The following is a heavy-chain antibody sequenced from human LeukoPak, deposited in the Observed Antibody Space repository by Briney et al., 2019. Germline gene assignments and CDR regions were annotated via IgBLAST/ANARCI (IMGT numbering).Heavy chain of an antibody. CDR1: GGSISSYY. V-gene: IGHV4-4*07. CDR3: ARTYSYDTSGYY. J-gene: IGHJ4*02. CDR2: IYTSGST. Sequence: SETLSLNCTVSGGSISSYYWSWIRQPAGQGLEWIGRIYTSGSTNSNPSLKSRITMSVDTSKNQFSLKLSSVTAADTAVYYCARTYSYDTSGYYWGQGTLVTVSS. D-gene: IGHD3-22*01.